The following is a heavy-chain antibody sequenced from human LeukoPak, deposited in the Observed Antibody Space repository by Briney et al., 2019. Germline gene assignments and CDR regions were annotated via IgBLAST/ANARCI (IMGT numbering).Heavy chain of an antibody. Sequence: SETLSLTCAVSGGSISNSNWWSWVRQPPGKGLAWIGEIYHSGSTNYNPSLKSRVTVSVDKSKNQLSLKLSSVTAADTAVYYCARGGANYAFDIWGQGTMVTVSS. J-gene: IGHJ3*02. V-gene: IGHV4-4*02. CDR3: ARGGANYAFDI. D-gene: IGHD1-26*01. CDR1: GGSISNSNW. CDR2: IYHSGST.